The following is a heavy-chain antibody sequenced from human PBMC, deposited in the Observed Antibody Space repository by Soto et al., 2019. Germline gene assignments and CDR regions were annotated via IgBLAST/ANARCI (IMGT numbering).Heavy chain of an antibody. CDR1: GFTFSSYG. CDR2: IWYDGSNK. V-gene: IGHV3-33*01. CDR3: ARVRGYSGYDSPRFYYGMDV. J-gene: IGHJ6*02. D-gene: IGHD5-12*01. Sequence: QVQLVESGGGVVQPGRSLRLSCAASGFTFSSYGMHWVRQAPGKGLEWVAVIWYDGSNKWYADSVKGRFTISRDNSKNTLDLQMNSLRAEDTAVYSCARVRGYSGYDSPRFYYGMDVWGQGTTVTVSS.